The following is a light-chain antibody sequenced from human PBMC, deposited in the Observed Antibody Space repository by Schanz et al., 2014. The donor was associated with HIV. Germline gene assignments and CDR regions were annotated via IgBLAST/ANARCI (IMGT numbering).Light chain of an antibody. CDR1: QSVSSN. CDR3: QQYVNWPRT. Sequence: EIVMTQSPATLSVSPGERATLSCRASQSVSSNLAWYQQKPGQAPRLLIYGASTRATDIPARFGGSGSGTEFALTISSLQSEDFAVYYCQQYVNWPRTFGQGTKVQI. CDR2: GAS. J-gene: IGKJ1*01. V-gene: IGKV3-15*01.